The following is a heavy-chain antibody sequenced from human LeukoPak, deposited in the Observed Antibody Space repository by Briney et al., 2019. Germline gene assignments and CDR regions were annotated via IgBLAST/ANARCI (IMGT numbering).Heavy chain of an antibody. V-gene: IGHV3-21*01. CDR3: ASGGAFDI. CDR1: GFTFSSYS. CDR2: ISSSSSYI. D-gene: IGHD3-3*01. Sequence: GGSLRLSCAASGFTFSSYSMNWVRQAPGKGLEWVSSISSSSSYIYYADSVKGRFTISRDNSKDTLYLQMNSLRAEDTAVYYCASGGAFDIWGQGTMVTVSS. J-gene: IGHJ3*02.